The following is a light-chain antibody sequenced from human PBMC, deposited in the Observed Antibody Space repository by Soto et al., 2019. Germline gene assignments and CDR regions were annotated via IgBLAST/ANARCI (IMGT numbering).Light chain of an antibody. J-gene: IGLJ1*01. V-gene: IGLV2-14*01. CDR3: VSYTTSASYV. CDR2: DIN. Sequence: QSSLTQPASVSGSPGRSITISCTGTSRDVGNYIFVSWYRQHPGKAPKLMIYDINNRPSGVSNRFSGSKSGNTASLTISGLQAEDEADYYCVSYTTSASYVFGTGTKVNVL. CDR1: SRDVGNYIF.